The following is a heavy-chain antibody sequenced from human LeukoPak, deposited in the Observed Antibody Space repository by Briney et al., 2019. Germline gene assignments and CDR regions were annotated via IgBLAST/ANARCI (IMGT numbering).Heavy chain of an antibody. CDR3: AKRGSGWYEDYYYYMDV. V-gene: IGHV3-23*01. D-gene: IGHD6-19*01. CDR1: GFTFSTYG. J-gene: IGHJ6*03. Sequence: GGTLRLSCAASGFTFSTYGMSWVRQAPGKGLEWVSAIGGSGGGTYYADSVKGRFTISRDNSKNTLYLQMNSLRAEDTAVYYCAKRGSGWYEDYYYYMDVWGKGTTVTISS. CDR2: IGGSGGGT.